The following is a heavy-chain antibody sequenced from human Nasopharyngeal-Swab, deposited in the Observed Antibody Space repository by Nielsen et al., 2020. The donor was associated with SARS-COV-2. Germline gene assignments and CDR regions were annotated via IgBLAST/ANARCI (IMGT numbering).Heavy chain of an antibody. CDR1: GYSFTTFW. D-gene: IGHD2-15*01. J-gene: IGHJ6*03. Sequence: GGSLRLSCTGSGYSFTTFWITWVRQMPGKGLEWMGIIYSDDSDTSYSPSFQGQVTFSVDKSTSTAYLQWSSLKASDTAMYYCARLRGSAFYYYYLDVWGKGTTVTVSS. CDR2: IYSDDSDT. V-gene: IGHV5-51*01. CDR3: ARLRGSAFYYYYLDV.